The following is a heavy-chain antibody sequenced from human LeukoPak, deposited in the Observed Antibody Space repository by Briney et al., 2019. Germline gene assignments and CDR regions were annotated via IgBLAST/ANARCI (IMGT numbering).Heavy chain of an antibody. D-gene: IGHD3-22*01. CDR2: IYSGGST. V-gene: IGHV3-53*01. CDR1: GFTVSSNY. CDR3: ARDAIYDSSGYPAAYAFDI. Sequence: GGSLRLSCAASGFTVSSNYMSWVRQASGKGLEWVSVIYSGGSTYYADSVKGRFTISRDNSKNTLYLQMNSLRAEDTAVYYCARDAIYDSSGYPAAYAFDIWGQGTMVTVSS. J-gene: IGHJ3*02.